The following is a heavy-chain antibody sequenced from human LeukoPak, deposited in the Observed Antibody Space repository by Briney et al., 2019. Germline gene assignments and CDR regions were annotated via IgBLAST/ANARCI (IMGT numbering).Heavy chain of an antibody. V-gene: IGHV3-11*01. J-gene: IGHJ4*02. Sequence: PGGSLRLSCAASGFTLSHYYMTWIRQAPGKGLEWLSCISSSGDTIYYADSVKGRFTVPRDSAENSLYLQMNSLRAEDTAMYYCARQGSEIDYWGQGTLVTVSS. CDR1: GFTLSHYY. CDR2: ISSSGDTI. CDR3: ARQGSEIDY.